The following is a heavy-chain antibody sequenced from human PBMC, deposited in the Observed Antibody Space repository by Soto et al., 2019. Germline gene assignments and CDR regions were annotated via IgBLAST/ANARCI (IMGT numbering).Heavy chain of an antibody. D-gene: IGHD5-18*01. CDR2: IFHSGST. Sequence: SETLSLTCAVSGYSISSGYFWGWIRQPPGKGLEWIGSIFHSGSTFYNPSLKSRVTISLDTSKNQFFLKLTSVTAADTAIYYCARAPGYSYGPEDYWGQGTLVTVSS. CDR1: GYSISSGYF. V-gene: IGHV4-38-2*01. J-gene: IGHJ4*02. CDR3: ARAPGYSYGPEDY.